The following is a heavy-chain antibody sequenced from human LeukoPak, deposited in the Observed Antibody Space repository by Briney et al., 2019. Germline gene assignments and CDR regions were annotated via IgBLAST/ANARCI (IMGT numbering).Heavy chain of an antibody. D-gene: IGHD2-21*01. V-gene: IGHV3-33*06. CDR3: AKDRVARVITQYDLMGV. J-gene: IGHJ6*02. CDR1: GFTFSRYG. CDR2: LWCEESKV. Sequence: GGSLRLSCVASGFTFSRYGMPWVRQAPGKGLGWVAVLWCEESKVTYVQSVKVQFPIYRDDPKNALYLQVNSLRLEDRAVYYLAKDRVARVITQYDLMGVWGQGTTDTVSS.